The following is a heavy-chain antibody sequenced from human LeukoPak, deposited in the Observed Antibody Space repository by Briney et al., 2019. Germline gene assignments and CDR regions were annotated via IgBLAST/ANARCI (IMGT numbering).Heavy chain of an antibody. D-gene: IGHD6-19*01. Sequence: ASVKVSCKVSGYTLTELSMHWVRQAPGEGLEWMGGFDPEDGETIYAQKFQGRVTMTEDTSTDTAYMELSSLRSEDTAVYYCATRSEAVADPNDAFDIWGQGTMVTVSS. V-gene: IGHV1-24*01. CDR2: FDPEDGET. CDR3: ATRSEAVADPNDAFDI. CDR1: GYTLTELS. J-gene: IGHJ3*02.